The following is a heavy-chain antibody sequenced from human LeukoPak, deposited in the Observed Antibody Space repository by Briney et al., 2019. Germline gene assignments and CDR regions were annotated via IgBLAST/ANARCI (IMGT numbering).Heavy chain of an antibody. J-gene: IGHJ5*02. Sequence: SQTLSLTCTVSGGSISSGDYYWSWIRQPPGKGLEWIGYIYYSGSTYYNPSLKSRVTISVDTSKNQFSLKLSSVTAADTAVYYCARAGYCSGGSCYWNWFDPWGQGTLVTVSS. CDR3: ARAGYCSGGSCYWNWFDP. CDR1: GGSISSGDYY. CDR2: IYYSGST. D-gene: IGHD2-15*01. V-gene: IGHV4-30-4*08.